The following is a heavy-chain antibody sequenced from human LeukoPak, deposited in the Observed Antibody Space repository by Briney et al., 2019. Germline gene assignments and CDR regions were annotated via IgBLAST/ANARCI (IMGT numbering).Heavy chain of an antibody. CDR2: ISGSGGST. V-gene: IGHV3-23*01. D-gene: IGHD3-3*01. Sequence: PGGSLRHSCAASGFTFSSYAMSWVRQAPGKGLEWVSAISGSGGSTYYADSVKGRFTISRDNSKNTLYLQMNSLRAEDTAVYYCAKKGITIFGVARPFDYWGQGTLVTVSS. J-gene: IGHJ4*02. CDR1: GFTFSSYA. CDR3: AKKGITIFGVARPFDY.